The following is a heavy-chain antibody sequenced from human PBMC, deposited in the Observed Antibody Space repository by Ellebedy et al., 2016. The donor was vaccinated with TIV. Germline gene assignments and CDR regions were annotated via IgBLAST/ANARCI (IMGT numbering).Heavy chain of an antibody. CDR3: ARPSYYYDSSGYRKYYFDY. CDR1: GYSFTSYW. V-gene: IGHV5-51*01. Sequence: GESLKISCKSSGYSFTSYWIGWVRQMPGKGLEWMGIIYPGDSDTRYSPSFQGQVTISADKSISTAYLQWSSLKASDTAMYYCARPSYYYDSSGYRKYYFDYWGQGTLVTVSS. CDR2: IYPGDSDT. J-gene: IGHJ4*02. D-gene: IGHD3-22*01.